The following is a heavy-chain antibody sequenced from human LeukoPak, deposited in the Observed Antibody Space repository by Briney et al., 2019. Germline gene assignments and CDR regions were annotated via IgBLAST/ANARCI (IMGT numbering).Heavy chain of an antibody. CDR1: GLTFSSYS. CDR3: ARDWIAAAGDAFDI. CDR2: ISSSSSYI. Sequence: GGSLRLSCAASGLTFSSYSMNWVRQAPGKGLEWVSSISSSSSYIYYADSVKGRFTISRDNAKNSLYLQMNSLRAEDTAVYYCARDWIAAAGDAFDIWGQGTMVPVSS. J-gene: IGHJ3*02. D-gene: IGHD6-13*01. V-gene: IGHV3-21*01.